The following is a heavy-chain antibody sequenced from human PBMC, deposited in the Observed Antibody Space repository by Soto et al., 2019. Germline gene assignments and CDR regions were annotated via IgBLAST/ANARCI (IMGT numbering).Heavy chain of an antibody. CDR2: TYYSGST. Sequence: SETLSLTCTVSGGSISSYYWSWIRQPPGKGLEWIGYTYYSGSTNYNPSLKSRVTISVDTSKNQFSLKLSSVTAADTAVYYCARHWLKSGYEDYLDYWGQGTLVTVSS. J-gene: IGHJ4*02. CDR1: GGSISSYY. CDR3: ARHWLKSGYEDYLDY. V-gene: IGHV4-59*08. D-gene: IGHD5-12*01.